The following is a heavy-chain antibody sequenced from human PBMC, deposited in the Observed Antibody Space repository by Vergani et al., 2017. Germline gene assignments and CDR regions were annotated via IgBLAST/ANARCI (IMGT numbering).Heavy chain of an antibody. CDR3: ARDLVERNYYYGMDV. D-gene: IGHD1-26*01. J-gene: IGHJ6*02. CDR1: GGSISRYY. Sequence: QVQLQESGPGLVKPSETLSLTCTVSGGSISRYYWSWIRQPTGKGLEWIGYIYYSGSTNYNPSLKSRVTISVDTSKNQFSLKLSSVTAADTAVYYCARDLVERNYYYGMDVWGQGTTVTVSS. V-gene: IGHV4-59*01. CDR2: IYYSGST.